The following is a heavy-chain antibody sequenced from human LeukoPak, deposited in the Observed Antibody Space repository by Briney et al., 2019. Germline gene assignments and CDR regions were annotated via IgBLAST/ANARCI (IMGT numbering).Heavy chain of an antibody. Sequence: ASVKVSCKTSVYTFTAYYINWVRQAPAQGLEWLGWINPSSGDTNYAQNFQGRVTMTGDTSINTAYMELSSLTSDDMAVYYCASAQMKLATIGWGQGTLVTVSS. CDR1: VYTFTAYY. J-gene: IGHJ4*02. V-gene: IGHV1-2*02. CDR3: ASAQMKLATIG. CDR2: INPSSGDT. D-gene: IGHD5-24*01.